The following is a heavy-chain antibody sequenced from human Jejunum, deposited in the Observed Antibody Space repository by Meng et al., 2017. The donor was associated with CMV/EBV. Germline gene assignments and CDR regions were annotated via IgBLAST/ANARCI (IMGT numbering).Heavy chain of an antibody. Sequence: EVQLVESGGGLVQPGGSLRVSCAASELTFRGYWMHWVRQAPGKGLVWVSHINSDGSLTKYADSVKGRFTISRDNAKNTLYLHMNGLRVEDTAKYYCVSSGGRQDNWFDPWSQGTLVTVSS. J-gene: IGHJ5*02. D-gene: IGHD2-15*01. CDR1: ELTFRGYW. V-gene: IGHV3-74*01. CDR3: VSSGGRQDNWFDP. CDR2: INSDGSLT.